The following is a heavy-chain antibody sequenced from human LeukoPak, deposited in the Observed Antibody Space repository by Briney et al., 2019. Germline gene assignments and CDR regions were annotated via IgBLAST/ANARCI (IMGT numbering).Heavy chain of an antibody. CDR1: GFTFSSYW. D-gene: IGHD3-22*01. Sequence: GGSLRLSCAASGFTFSSYWMSWVRQAPGKGLEWVANIKQDGSEKYYVDSVKGRFTISRDNAKNSLYLQMNSLRAEDTAVYYCARGDAYYYDSSGYKLFDYWGQGTLVTVSS. CDR3: ARGDAYYYDSSGYKLFDY. V-gene: IGHV3-7*01. J-gene: IGHJ4*02. CDR2: IKQDGSEK.